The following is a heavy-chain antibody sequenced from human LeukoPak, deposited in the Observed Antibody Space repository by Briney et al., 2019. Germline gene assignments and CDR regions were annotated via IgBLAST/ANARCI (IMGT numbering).Heavy chain of an antibody. Sequence: GGSLRLSCAASGFTFSSYSMNWVRQAPGKGLEWVSSISSSSSYIYYADSVKGRFTISRDNAKNSLYLQMNSLRAEDTAVYYCARSKSYSSGWSDLDYWGQGTLVTVSS. V-gene: IGHV3-21*01. CDR2: ISSSSSYI. J-gene: IGHJ4*02. D-gene: IGHD6-19*01. CDR3: ARSKSYSSGWSDLDY. CDR1: GFTFSSYS.